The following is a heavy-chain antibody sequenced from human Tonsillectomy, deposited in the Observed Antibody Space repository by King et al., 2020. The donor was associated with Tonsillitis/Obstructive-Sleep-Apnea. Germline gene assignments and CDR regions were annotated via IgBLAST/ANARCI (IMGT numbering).Heavy chain of an antibody. D-gene: IGHD3-9*01. Sequence: VQLVESRGGLAQPGGSLRVSCAASGFTFYSYAMSWVRQAPGKGLEWVSSISGSGDTTDYADSVKGRLTISRDNSKNTLSLQMNGLRVEDTAVYYCAKARVGTGYGFDCWGQGTLVTVSS. J-gene: IGHJ4*02. V-gene: IGHV3-23*04. CDR1: GFTFYSYA. CDR2: ISGSGDTT. CDR3: AKARVGTGYGFDC.